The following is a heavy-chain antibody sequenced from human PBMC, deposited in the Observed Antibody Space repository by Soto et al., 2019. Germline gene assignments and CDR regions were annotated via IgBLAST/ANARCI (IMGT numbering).Heavy chain of an antibody. J-gene: IGHJ4*02. CDR3: ARRYTGSYYDY. D-gene: IGHD1-26*01. CDR2: IYYSGST. CDR1: GGSISTPNYY. V-gene: IGHV4-39*01. Sequence: QLQLQESGPGLVKPSETLSLTCTVSGGSISTPNYYWVWIRQPPGKGLEWIGSIYYSGSTYYNPSLKSRVTISGDTSRTQFSLGLTSVTAADTAVYDCARRYTGSYYDYWGQGTLVTVSS.